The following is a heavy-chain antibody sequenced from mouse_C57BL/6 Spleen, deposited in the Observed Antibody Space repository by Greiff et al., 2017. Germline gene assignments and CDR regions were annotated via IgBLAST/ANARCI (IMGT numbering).Heavy chain of an antibody. CDR2: IYPSDSET. CDR3: ARELKQYFDV. V-gene: IGHV1-61*01. D-gene: IGHD4-1*01. Sequence: VQLQQSGAELVRPGSSVKLSCKASGYTFTSYWMTWVKQRPGQGLEWIGNIYPSDSETHYNQKFKDKATLTVDKSSSTAYMQLSSLTSEDSAVYYCARELKQYFDVWGTGTTVTVSS. CDR1: GYTFTSYW. J-gene: IGHJ1*03.